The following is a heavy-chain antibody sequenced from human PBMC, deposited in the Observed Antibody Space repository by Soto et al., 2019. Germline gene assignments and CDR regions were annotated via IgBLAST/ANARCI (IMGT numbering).Heavy chain of an antibody. D-gene: IGHD2-8*01. V-gene: IGHV4-31*03. CDR2: IYYSGST. Sequence: SETLSLTCTVSGGSFKSGSYSWSWIRQPPGKGLEWIGYIYYSGSTYYNPSLKSRVTISVDTSKNQFSLKLSSVTAADTAVYYCARENRYCTNGVCYSRSSSRYYFDYWGQGTLVTVSS. J-gene: IGHJ4*02. CDR1: GGSFKSGSYS. CDR3: ARENRYCTNGVCYSRSSSRYYFDY.